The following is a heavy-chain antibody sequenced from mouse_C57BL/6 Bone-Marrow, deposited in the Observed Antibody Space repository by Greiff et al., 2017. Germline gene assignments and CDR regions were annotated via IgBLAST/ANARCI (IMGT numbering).Heavy chain of an antibody. V-gene: IGHV14-4*01. Sequence: VQLQQSGAELVRPGASVKLSCTASGFNIKDDYMHWVKQRPEQGLEWIGWIDPGNGDTEYASKFQGKATITADTSSNTAYLQLSSLTSEDTSVYYCTTSYGSSYYCDYWGQGTTLTVSS. CDR1: GFNIKDDY. J-gene: IGHJ2*01. D-gene: IGHD1-1*01. CDR2: IDPGNGDT. CDR3: TTSYGSSYYCDY.